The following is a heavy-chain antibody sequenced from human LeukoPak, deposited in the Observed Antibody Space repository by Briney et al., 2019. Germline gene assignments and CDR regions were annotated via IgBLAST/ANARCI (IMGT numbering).Heavy chain of an antibody. CDR1: GYSISSGYY. D-gene: IGHD3-3*01. V-gene: IGHV4-38-2*01. CDR2: IYHSGST. Sequence: SETLSLTCAVSGYSISSGYYWGWIRQPPGQGLEWIGSIYHSGSTYYNPSLKSRVTISVDTSKNQFSLKLSSVTAADTAAYYCARLRRDFWSGYLNWFDPWGQGTLVTVSS. CDR3: ARLRRDFWSGYLNWFDP. J-gene: IGHJ5*02.